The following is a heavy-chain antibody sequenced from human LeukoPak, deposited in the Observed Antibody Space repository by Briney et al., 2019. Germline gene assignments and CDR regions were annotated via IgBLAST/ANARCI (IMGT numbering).Heavy chain of an antibody. D-gene: IGHD2-21*01. Sequence: PGGSLRLSXAASGSAFSTYSMNWVRQAPGKGLEWVSSISSGGTYKYYADSAKGRFTISRDNAKMLVYLQMNSLRDEDTGLYYCAGEHTLNDYWGQGTLVTVSS. V-gene: IGHV3-21*01. CDR2: ISSGGTYK. CDR3: AGEHTLNDY. CDR1: GSAFSTYS. J-gene: IGHJ4*02.